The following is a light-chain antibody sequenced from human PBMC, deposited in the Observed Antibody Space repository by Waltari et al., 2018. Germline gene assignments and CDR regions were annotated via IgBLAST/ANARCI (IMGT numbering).Light chain of an antibody. Sequence: EVVMTQSPATLSVSPGESATLSCRASQYVNIHLDWYQQKPGQAPRLLIYAAYTRATGVPARFSGSGSGTDFTLTISSLQSEDFAVYYCQQYNDWPRTFGLGTKVEIK. CDR3: QQYNDWPRT. V-gene: IGKV3-15*01. CDR2: AAY. J-gene: IGKJ1*01. CDR1: QYVNIH.